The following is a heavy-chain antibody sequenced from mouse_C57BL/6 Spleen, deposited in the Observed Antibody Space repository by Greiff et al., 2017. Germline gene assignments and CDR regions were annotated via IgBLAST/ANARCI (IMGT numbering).Heavy chain of an antibody. V-gene: IGHV1-81*01. CDR2: IYPRSGNT. CDR3: ARSGYYYAMDY. J-gene: IGHJ4*01. D-gene: IGHD2-2*01. Sequence: VQLQESGAELARPGASVKLSCKASGYTFTSYGISWVKQRTGQGLEWIGEIYPRSGNTYYNEKFKGKATLTADKSSSTAYMELRSLTSEDSAVYFCARSGYYYAMDYWGQGTSVTVSS. CDR1: GYTFTSYG.